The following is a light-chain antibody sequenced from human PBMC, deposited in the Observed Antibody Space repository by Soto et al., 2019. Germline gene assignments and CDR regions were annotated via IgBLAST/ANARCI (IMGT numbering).Light chain of an antibody. Sequence: DIELTQSPSSLSEYVRDRVTITCRTGPHISNYLNWYQQKPGQAPKLLIHSASTLQSGDPRRFCGGSSETDFTLTIVALQKEDFAIHYCHQSYSTPLFTFGPGNKVVIK. CDR2: SAS. J-gene: IGKJ3*01. CDR3: HQSYSTPLFT. CDR1: PHISNY. V-gene: IGKV1-39*01.